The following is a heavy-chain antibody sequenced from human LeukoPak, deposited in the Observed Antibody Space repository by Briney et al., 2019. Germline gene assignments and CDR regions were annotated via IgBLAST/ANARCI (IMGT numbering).Heavy chain of an antibody. J-gene: IGHJ4*02. CDR2: ISYDGGKK. Sequence: GGSLRLSCAASGFTFSRYAMHWVRQAPGEGLQWMAVISYDGGKKYYADFVEGRFTISRDNSKNTLYLQMNSLRAEDTAVYYCARGLTGPYYFDYWGQGTLVTVSS. D-gene: IGHD7-27*01. CDR1: GFTFSRYA. V-gene: IGHV3-30-3*01. CDR3: ARGLTGPYYFDY.